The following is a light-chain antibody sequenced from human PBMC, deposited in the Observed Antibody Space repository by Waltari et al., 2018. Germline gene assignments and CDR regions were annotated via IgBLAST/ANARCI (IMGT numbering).Light chain of an antibody. V-gene: IGLV2-14*01. CDR3: NSYTGSSSWM. CDR2: DVS. Sequence: QSALTQPTSVSGSPGQSVTISCTGTSRDVAFYNYVSWYQQYPGKVPQLLIYDVSDRPSGVSSRFSGSKSSDTASLTISGRQADDEADYYCNSYTGSSSWMFGGGTKLTVL. J-gene: IGLJ3*02. CDR1: SRDVAFYNY.